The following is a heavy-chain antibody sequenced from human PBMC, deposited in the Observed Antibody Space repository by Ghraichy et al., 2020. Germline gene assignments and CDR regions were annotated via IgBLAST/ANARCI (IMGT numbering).Heavy chain of an antibody. D-gene: IGHD3-22*01. CDR1: GFTFSRFA. CDR3: AKKGDYYDSSEIDY. Sequence: GESLNISCAASGFTFSRFAMTWVRQAPGKGLEWVSTIIGGGGNTYYADPVKGRFTVSRDNSKNTLYLQMNSLRAEDTALYYCAKKGDYYDSSEIDYWGQGTLVTVSS. CDR2: IIGGGGNT. J-gene: IGHJ4*02. V-gene: IGHV3-23*01.